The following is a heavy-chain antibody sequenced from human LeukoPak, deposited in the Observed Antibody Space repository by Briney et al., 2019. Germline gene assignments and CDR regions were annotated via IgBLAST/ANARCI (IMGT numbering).Heavy chain of an antibody. CDR1: GYTFTGYY. Sequence: PVASVKVSCKASGYTFTGYYMHWVRQAPGQGLEWMGWINPNSGGTNYAQKFQGRVTMTRDTSISTAYMELSRLRSDDTAVYYCARPSGECSSTSCYYYYMDVWGKGTTVTISS. CDR3: ARPSGECSSTSCYYYYMDV. J-gene: IGHJ6*03. D-gene: IGHD2-2*01. V-gene: IGHV1-2*02. CDR2: INPNSGGT.